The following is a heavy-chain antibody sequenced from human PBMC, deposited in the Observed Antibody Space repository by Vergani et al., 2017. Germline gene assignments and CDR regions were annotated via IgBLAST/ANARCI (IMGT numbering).Heavy chain of an antibody. D-gene: IGHD3-22*01. CDR1: GYTFTSYY. CDR2: INPSGGST. V-gene: IGHV1-46*01. Sequence: QVQLVQSGAEVKKPGASVKVSCKASGYTFTSYYMHWVRQAPGQGLEWMGIINPSGGSTSYEQKFQGRVTMTRDTSTSTVYMELSSLRSEDTAVYYCARGPAISGYYYYFDYWGQGTLVTVSS. J-gene: IGHJ4*02. CDR3: ARGPAISGYYYYFDY.